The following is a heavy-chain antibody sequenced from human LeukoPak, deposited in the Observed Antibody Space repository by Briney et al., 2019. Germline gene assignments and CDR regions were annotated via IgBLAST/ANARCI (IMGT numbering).Heavy chain of an antibody. D-gene: IGHD3-22*01. CDR3: ARISYYYDSSGYFDY. V-gene: IGHV4-4*07. Sequence: SETLSLTCTVSGGSISSYYWSWIRQPAVKELEWIGRIYTSGSTNYNPSLKSRVTMSVDTSKNQFSLKLSSVTAADTAMYYCARISYYYDSSGYFDYWGQGTLVTVSS. J-gene: IGHJ4*02. CDR1: GGSISSYY. CDR2: IYTSGST.